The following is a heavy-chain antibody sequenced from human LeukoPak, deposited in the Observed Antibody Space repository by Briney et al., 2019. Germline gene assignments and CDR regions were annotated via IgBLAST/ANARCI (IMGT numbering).Heavy chain of an antibody. Sequence: GGSLRLSCAASGFTFSSYSMNWVRQAPGKGLEWVSSISSSSSYIYYADSVKGRSTISRDNAKNSLYLQMNSLRAEDTAVCYCARGFSGSSTWSHWGQGTLVTVSS. CDR3: ARGFSGSSTWSH. D-gene: IGHD1-26*01. J-gene: IGHJ4*02. CDR1: GFTFSSYS. CDR2: ISSSSSYI. V-gene: IGHV3-21*01.